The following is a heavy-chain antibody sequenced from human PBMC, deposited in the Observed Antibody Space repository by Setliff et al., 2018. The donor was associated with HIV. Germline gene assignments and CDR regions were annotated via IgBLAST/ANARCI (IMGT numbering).Heavy chain of an antibody. J-gene: IGHJ4*02. V-gene: IGHV4-4*07. Sequence: PSETLSLTCTVSGGSFSDYYRSWIRQPAGKGLEWIGRIYTSGSTNSNPSLKSRVTISVDTSKNQFSLKLSSVTAADTAVYYCARGLSFYDPGGFDYWGQGTLVTVSS. CDR3: ARGLSFYDPGGFDY. CDR1: GGSFSDYY. CDR2: IYTSGST. D-gene: IGHD3-22*01.